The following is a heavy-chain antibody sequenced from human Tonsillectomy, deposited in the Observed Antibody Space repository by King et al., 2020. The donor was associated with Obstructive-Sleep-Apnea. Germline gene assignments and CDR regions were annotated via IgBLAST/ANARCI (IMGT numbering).Heavy chain of an antibody. V-gene: IGHV3-30*02. CDR3: AKDFPDYSSRWYVYYYYYGMDV. J-gene: IGHJ6*02. CDR1: GFTFSSYG. Sequence: QLVQSGGGVVQPGRSLRLSCAASGFTFSSYGMHWVRQAPGKGLEWVAFIRYDGSNKYYADSVKGRFTISRDNSKNTLYLQMNSLRAEDTAVYYCAKDFPDYSSRWYVYYYYYGMDVWGQGTTVTVSS. D-gene: IGHD6-13*01. CDR2: IRYDGSNK.